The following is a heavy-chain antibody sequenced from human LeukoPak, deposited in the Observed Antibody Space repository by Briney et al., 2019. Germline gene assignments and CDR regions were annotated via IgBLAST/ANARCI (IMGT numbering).Heavy chain of an antibody. V-gene: IGHV3-21*04. Sequence: GGSLRLSCAASGFTFSSYSMNWVRQAPGKGLEWVSSISSSSSYIYYADSVKGRFTISRDNAKKSLHLQMNRLRPEDMALYYCATGRYSSGFNSFVNWGQGTRVTVSS. CDR3: ATGRYSSGFNSFVN. J-gene: IGHJ4*02. CDR2: ISSSSSYI. CDR1: GFTFSSYS. D-gene: IGHD3-22*01.